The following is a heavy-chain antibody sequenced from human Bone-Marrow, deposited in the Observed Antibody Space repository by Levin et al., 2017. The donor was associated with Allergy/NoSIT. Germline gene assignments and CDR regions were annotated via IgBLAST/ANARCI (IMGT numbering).Heavy chain of an antibody. J-gene: IGHJ5*02. Sequence: SETLSLTCAVYGGSFSGYYWSWIRQPPGKGLEWIGEINHSGSTNYNPSLKSRVTISVDTSKNQFSLKLSSVTAADTAVYYCARGGSSSWYVRNWFDPWGQGTLVTVSS. CDR2: INHSGST. CDR3: ARGGSSSWYVRNWFDP. D-gene: IGHD6-13*01. V-gene: IGHV4-34*01. CDR1: GGSFSGYY.